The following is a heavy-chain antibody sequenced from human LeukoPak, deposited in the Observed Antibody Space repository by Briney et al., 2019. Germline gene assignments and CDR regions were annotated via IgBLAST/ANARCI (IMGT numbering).Heavy chain of an antibody. V-gene: IGHV1-3*04. D-gene: IGHD2-15*01. J-gene: IGHJ4*02. CDR2: INTGNGNA. CDR3: AGGAVVVAGIRFFDY. CDR1: GYSFISYG. Sequence: EASVKVSCKTSGYSFISYGLHWVRQAPGQSLEWMGWINTGNGNAEYSHNFQGRVTILRDTSATTVYMDLSSLRSEDTAVYYCAGGAVVVAGIRFFDYWGQGTLVTVSS.